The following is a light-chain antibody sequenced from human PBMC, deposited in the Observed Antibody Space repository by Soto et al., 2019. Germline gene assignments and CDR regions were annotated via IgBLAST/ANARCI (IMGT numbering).Light chain of an antibody. J-gene: IGKJ1*01. CDR2: DAS. V-gene: IGKV3-15*01. CDR3: QQYNNWLPWT. Sequence: EIGMTQSPATLSVSPGERATLSCRSSQIVSSNLACYQHKPGQAPRLLIYDASTRATGIPGRFSGSGSGTEFTLTVRRLQSEDFAIYYCQQYNNWLPWTFGQGTKVEIK. CDR1: QIVSSN.